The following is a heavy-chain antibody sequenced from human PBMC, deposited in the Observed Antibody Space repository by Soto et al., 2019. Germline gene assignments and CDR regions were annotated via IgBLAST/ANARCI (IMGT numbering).Heavy chain of an antibody. D-gene: IGHD3-16*02. CDR2: INPNSGGT. Sequence: ASVKGSCTASGYTFTGYYMHWVRQAPGQGLEWMGWINPNSGGTNYAQKFQGRVTMTRDTSISTAYMELSRLRSDDTAVYYCARDGSYLGYYYYGMDVGGQGTTVTV. CDR3: ARDGSYLGYYYYGMDV. J-gene: IGHJ6*02. V-gene: IGHV1-2*02. CDR1: GYTFTGYY.